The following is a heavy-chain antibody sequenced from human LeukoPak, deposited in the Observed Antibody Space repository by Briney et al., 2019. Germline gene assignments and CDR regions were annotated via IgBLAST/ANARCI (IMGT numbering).Heavy chain of an antibody. CDR1: GGSFSGYY. CDR2: INHSGST. CDR3: WKHQLQPVPQESSHHISRHVQEPVLPEAELCDRRGHGCVLLCEYEYSSSSPYYYYGMDV. D-gene: IGHD3-10*01. Sequence: SETLSLTCAVYGGSFSGYYWSWIRQPPGKGLEWIGEINHSGSTTNNRSLKGRVTNTVGTSKNQFSLKRNLGTTGETAGYSWWKHQLQPVPQESSHHISRHVQEPVLPEAELCDRRGHGCVLLCEYEYSSSSPYYYYGMDVWGQGTTVTVSS. V-gene: IGHV4-34*01. J-gene: IGHJ6*02.